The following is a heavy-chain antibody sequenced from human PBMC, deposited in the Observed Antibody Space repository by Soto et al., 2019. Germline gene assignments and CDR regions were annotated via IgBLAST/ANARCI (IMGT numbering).Heavy chain of an antibody. V-gene: IGHV1-24*01. CDR3: VTVTWGD. CDR2: FDPKDGEI. Sequence: QVQLVQSGAEVKKPGASVKVSCKVSGYSLSESSMHWVRQAPGKGLECMGGFDPKDGEILYAQKFQGRVTLTEDTSTDTAYMELSSLTYDDTAVYSCVTVTWGDWGQGTLVTVSS. J-gene: IGHJ4*02. D-gene: IGHD7-27*01. CDR1: GYSLSESS.